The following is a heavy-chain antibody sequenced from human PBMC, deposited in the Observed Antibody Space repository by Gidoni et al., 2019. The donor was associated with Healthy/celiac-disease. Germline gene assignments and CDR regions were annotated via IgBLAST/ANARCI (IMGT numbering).Heavy chain of an antibody. D-gene: IGHD3-3*01. V-gene: IGHV3-23*01. J-gene: IGHJ4*02. CDR1: GCTFSSYA. Sequence: EVQLLESGGGLVQPGGSLRLSCSASGCTFSSYAMSWVRQAPGKGLEWVSAISGSGGSTYYADSVKGRFTISRDNSKNTLYLQMNSLRAEDTAVYYCAKFGVEATPPFDYWGQGTLVTVSS. CDR3: AKFGVEATPPFDY. CDR2: ISGSGGST.